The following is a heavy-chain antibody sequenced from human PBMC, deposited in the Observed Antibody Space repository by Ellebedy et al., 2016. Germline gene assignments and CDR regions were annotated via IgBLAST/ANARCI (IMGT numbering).Heavy chain of an antibody. V-gene: IGHV4-34*01. CDR2: INHSGST. Sequence: SETLSLXCAVYGGSFSGYYWSWIRQPPGKGLEWIGEINHSGSTNYNPSLKSRVTISVDTSKNQFSLKLSSVTAADTAVYHCARGSYYYGMDVWGQGTTVTVSS. CDR1: GGSFSGYY. CDR3: ARGSYYYGMDV. J-gene: IGHJ6*02.